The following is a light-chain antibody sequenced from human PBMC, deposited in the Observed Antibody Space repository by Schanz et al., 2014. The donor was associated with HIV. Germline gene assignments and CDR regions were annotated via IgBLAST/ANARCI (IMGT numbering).Light chain of an antibody. V-gene: IGLV2-11*01. CDR3: QSYDSSLSGSYV. CDR1: TSDVGGYNY. Sequence: QSALTQPRSVSGSPGQSVTISCTGTTSDVGGYNYVSWFQQHPGKAPKLVIYDVSERPSGVPDRFSGSKSGTSASLAISGLQSEDESDYYCQSYDSSLSGSYVFGTGTKLTVL. J-gene: IGLJ1*01. CDR2: DVS.